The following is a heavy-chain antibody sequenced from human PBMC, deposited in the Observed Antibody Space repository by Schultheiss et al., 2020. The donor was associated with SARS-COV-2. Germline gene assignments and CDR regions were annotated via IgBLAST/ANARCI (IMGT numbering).Heavy chain of an antibody. CDR1: GFTFSSYS. J-gene: IGHJ1*01. D-gene: IGHD3-22*01. Sequence: GGSLRLSCAASGFTFSSYSMNWVRQAPGKGLEWVSYISSSSSTIYYADSVKGRFTISRDNSKNTLYLQMSSLRAEDTAVYYCAKTYYYDSSGYFEYFQHWGQGTLVTVSS. CDR2: ISSSSSTI. V-gene: IGHV3-48*01. CDR3: AKTYYYDSSGYFEYFQH.